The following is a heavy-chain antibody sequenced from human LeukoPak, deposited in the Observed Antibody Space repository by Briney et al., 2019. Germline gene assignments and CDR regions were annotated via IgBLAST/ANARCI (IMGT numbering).Heavy chain of an antibody. D-gene: IGHD6-13*01. CDR3: ARGLAAAGTSYFDY. V-gene: IGHV4-59*01. CDR1: GGSINSYY. Sequence: PSETLSLTCTVSGGSINSYYWSWIRHPPGKGLEWIGYIYYSGSTNYNPSLKSRVTISVDTSKNQFSLKLSSVTAADTAVYYCARGLAAAGTSYFDYWGQGTLVTVSS. CDR2: IYYSGST. J-gene: IGHJ4*02.